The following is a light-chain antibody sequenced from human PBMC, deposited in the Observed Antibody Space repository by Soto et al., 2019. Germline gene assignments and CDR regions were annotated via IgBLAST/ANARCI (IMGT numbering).Light chain of an antibody. CDR2: DDS. Sequence: SYELTQPPSVSVAPGQSARITCGGNTIGTKSVHWYQQKPGQAPVVVVHDDSDRPSGIPERFSGSNSGNTATLTISSVEAGDEADYYCQVWDSSSDHVVFGGGTKLTVL. CDR3: QVWDSSSDHVV. J-gene: IGLJ2*01. V-gene: IGLV3-21*02. CDR1: TIGTKS.